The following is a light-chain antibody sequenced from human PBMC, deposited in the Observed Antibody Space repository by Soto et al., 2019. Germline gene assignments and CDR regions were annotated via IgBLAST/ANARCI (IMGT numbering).Light chain of an antibody. CDR3: CSYAGSYTSV. Sequence: QSALTQPRSVSGSPGQSVTISCTGTSSDVGDYNYVSWYQQHPGKAPKLLIYAVNMRPSGVPDRFSGSKSGNTASLTISGLQAEDEADYSCCSYAGSYTSVFGAGTKLTVL. V-gene: IGLV2-11*01. CDR1: SSDVGDYNY. CDR2: AVN. J-gene: IGLJ3*02.